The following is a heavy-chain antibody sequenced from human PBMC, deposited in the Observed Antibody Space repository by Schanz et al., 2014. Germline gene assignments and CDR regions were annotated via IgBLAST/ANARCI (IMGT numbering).Heavy chain of an antibody. CDR1: GFSFSDYG. V-gene: IGHV3-66*01. D-gene: IGHD2-8*01. J-gene: IGHJ5*02. CDR3: ASRSVYAPT. CDR2: IYSRGGT. Sequence: VQLVESGGGLVKPGGSLRLSCAASGFSFSDYGMHWVRQPPGKGLECISIIYSRGGTFHADSVKGRFTISRDKSKNTLYLEMNSLRAEDTAVYYCASRSVYAPTWGQGILVTVSS.